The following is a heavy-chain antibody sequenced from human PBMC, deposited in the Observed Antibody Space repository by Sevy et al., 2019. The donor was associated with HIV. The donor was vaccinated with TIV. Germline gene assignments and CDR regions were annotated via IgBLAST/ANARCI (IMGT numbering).Heavy chain of an antibody. D-gene: IGHD3-3*01. J-gene: IGHJ4*02. CDR1: GFTFGNYA. V-gene: IGHV3-23*01. Sequence: GGSLRLSCAASGFTFGNYAMSWVRQAPGKGLEWVSSLSGNGGYTYYPDSVKSRFTVSRDNSKNTLDLQINTMSAEDTATSYFGKGLSHMLLGVVTLFAYWGQGTLVTVSS. CDR2: LSGNGGYT. CDR3: GKGLSHMLLGVVTLFAY.